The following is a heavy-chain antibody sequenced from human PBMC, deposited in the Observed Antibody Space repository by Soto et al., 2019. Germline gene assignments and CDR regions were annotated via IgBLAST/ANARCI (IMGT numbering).Heavy chain of an antibody. CDR1: GYSISSGYY. J-gene: IGHJ4*02. Sequence: PSETLSLTCAVSGYSISSGYYWGWIRQPPGKGLEWVGSIYHSGSTYYNPSLKSRVTISVDTSKNQFSLKLSSVTAADTAVYYCARDSGYYSSGSPFDYWGQGTLVTVSS. V-gene: IGHV4-38-2*02. CDR2: IYHSGST. D-gene: IGHD3-10*01. CDR3: ARDSGYYSSGSPFDY.